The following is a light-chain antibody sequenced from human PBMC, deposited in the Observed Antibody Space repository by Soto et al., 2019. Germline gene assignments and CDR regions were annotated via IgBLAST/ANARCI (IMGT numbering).Light chain of an antibody. V-gene: IGLV2-18*01. J-gene: IGLJ1*01. CDR2: EAS. CDR1: RTDFVSYNR. CDR3: SLYTCENTYV. Sequence: QSVLTQPSSVSGSPGQSVPISCTGTRTDFVSYNRVSWYQQPPGTAPKLIIYEASNRPSGVPDRFSGSKSGNTASLTISGLQAGDEADYYCSLYTCENTYVFGTGTKVTVL.